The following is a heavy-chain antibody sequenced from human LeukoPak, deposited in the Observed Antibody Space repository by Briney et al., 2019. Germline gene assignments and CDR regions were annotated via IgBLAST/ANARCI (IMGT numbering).Heavy chain of an antibody. J-gene: IGHJ4*02. D-gene: IGHD1-7*01. CDR2: IYYSGST. V-gene: IGHV4-61*01. CDR3: ASSNYLGIFDY. CDR1: GGSISSGSYY. Sequence: SETLSLTCTVSGGSISSGSYYWSWIRQPPGKGLEWIGYIYYSGSTNYNPSLKSRVTISVDTSKNQFSLKLSSVTAADTAVYYCASSNYLGIFDYWGQGTLVTVSS.